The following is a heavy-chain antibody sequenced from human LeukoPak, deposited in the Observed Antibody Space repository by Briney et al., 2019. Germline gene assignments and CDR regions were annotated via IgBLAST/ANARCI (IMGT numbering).Heavy chain of an antibody. V-gene: IGHV3-21*01. J-gene: IGHJ3*02. CDR2: ISSSSSYI. Sequence: GSLRLSCAASGYTFSSYSMNWVRQAPGKGLEWVSSISSSSSYIYYADSVKGRFTISRDNAKNSLYLQMNSLRAEDTAVYYCARDFATVTTRDAFDIWGQGTMVTVSS. CDR1: GYTFSSYS. CDR3: ARDFATVTTRDAFDI. D-gene: IGHD4-17*01.